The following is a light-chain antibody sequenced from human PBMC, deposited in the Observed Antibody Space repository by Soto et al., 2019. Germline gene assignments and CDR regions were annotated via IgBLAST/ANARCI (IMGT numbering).Light chain of an antibody. CDR1: QSVSSN. Sequence: EIVMTQSPVTLSVSPGERGTLSCRASQSVSSNLAWYQQKPGQAPRLLIYGASTRATGIPARFSGSGSGTEFTLTISSLQSEDFAVYYCQQYNNWPRTFGQGTKVEIK. CDR3: QQYNNWPRT. J-gene: IGKJ1*01. V-gene: IGKV3-15*01. CDR2: GAS.